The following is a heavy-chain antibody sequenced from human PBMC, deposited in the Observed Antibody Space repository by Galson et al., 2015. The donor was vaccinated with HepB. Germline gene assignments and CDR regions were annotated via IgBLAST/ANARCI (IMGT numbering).Heavy chain of an antibody. CDR1: GGSISSIGHY. CDR3: ARDVAGDTSYYNVLTGYYPPGAFDI. CDR2: IYYSGST. V-gene: IGHV4-31*03. J-gene: IGHJ3*02. Sequence: TLSLTCTVSGGSISSIGHYWSWIRQHPGKGLEWIGYIYYSGSTNYNPSLKSRVTISVDKSKNQVSLKLNSVTAADTAVYYCARDVAGDTSYYNVLTGYYPPGAFDIWGQGTKVTVSS. D-gene: IGHD3-9*01.